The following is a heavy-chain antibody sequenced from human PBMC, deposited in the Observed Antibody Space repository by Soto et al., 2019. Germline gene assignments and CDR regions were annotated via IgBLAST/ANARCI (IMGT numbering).Heavy chain of an antibody. J-gene: IGHJ2*01. Sequence: SETLSLTCTVSGGPISSSSYYWGWIRQAPGKGLEWLATIYYTGYTYHNPTLKSHVTISVDTSKNQFSLKLTSVTAADTALYYCARSAIATHWFFDLWGRGTLVTVSS. D-gene: IGHD5-18*01. CDR2: IYYTGYT. CDR1: GGPISSSSYY. V-gene: IGHV4-39*01. CDR3: ARSAIATHWFFDL.